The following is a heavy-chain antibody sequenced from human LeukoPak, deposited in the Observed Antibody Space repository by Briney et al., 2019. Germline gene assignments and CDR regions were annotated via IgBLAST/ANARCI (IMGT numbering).Heavy chain of an antibody. J-gene: IGHJ4*02. V-gene: IGHV4-59*12. CDR1: GGSISSYY. CDR3: ARDSDYYDSSGYYS. CDR2: IYYSGST. Sequence: SETLSLTCTVSGGSISSYYWSWIRQPPGKGLEWIGYIYYSGSTNYNPSLKSRVTISVDTSKNQFPLKLSSVTAADTAVYYCARDSDYYDSSGYYSWGQGTLVTVSS. D-gene: IGHD3-22*01.